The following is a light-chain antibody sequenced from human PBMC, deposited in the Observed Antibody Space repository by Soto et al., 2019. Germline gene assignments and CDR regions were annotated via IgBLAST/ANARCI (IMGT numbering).Light chain of an antibody. V-gene: IGLV2-23*02. CDR3: YSYAVTVAYV. J-gene: IGLJ1*01. Sequence: QSALTQPDSVSGSPGQTITISCAGTGSDVGAYNLVSWYQQHPGKAPKLIICEINTQPSGISTRFSGSKSGDTTSLTITGLEAEVGDDYVYYSYAVTVAYVLG. CDR2: EIN. CDR1: GSDVGAYNL.